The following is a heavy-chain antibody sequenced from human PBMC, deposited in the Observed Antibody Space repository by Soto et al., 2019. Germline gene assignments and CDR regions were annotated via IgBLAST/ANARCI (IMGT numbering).Heavy chain of an antibody. J-gene: IGHJ5*02. CDR3: AKDTYYHDSSGYYIFDP. D-gene: IGHD3-22*01. CDR1: GFTFSSFG. Sequence: QVQLVASGGGVVQPGRSLRLSCGASGFTFSSFGLHWVRQAPGKGLEWMVHISYDGNNKHYTDSVKGRFTISRDNSENTLYLEMDSRSGEDAAVYYCAKDTYYHDSSGYYIFDPWGQGTLVTVSS. V-gene: IGHV3-30*18. CDR2: ISYDGNNK.